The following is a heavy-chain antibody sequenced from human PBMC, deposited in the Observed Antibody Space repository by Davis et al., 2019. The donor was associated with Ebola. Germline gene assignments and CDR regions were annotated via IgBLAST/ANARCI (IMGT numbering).Heavy chain of an antibody. V-gene: IGHV1-69*13. CDR2: IIPIFDTP. CDR1: GGAFSSHP. CDR3: ARDFDGGNYYFDY. D-gene: IGHD3-9*01. Sequence: SVKVSCKTSGGAFSSHPISWVRQAPRQGLEWMGGIIPIFDTPHYAQKFQGRTTITADASTSTAYMELSSLRSEDTATYFCARDFDGGNYYFDYWGPGTPVTVSS. J-gene: IGHJ4*02.